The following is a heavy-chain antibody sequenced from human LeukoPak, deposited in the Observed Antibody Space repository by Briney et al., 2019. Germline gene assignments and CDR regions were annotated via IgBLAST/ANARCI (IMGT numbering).Heavy chain of an antibody. CDR1: GFIFSSYW. V-gene: IGHV3-74*01. D-gene: IGHD2-2*01. CDR2: INSDGSST. Sequence: GGSLRLSCAASGFIFSSYWMHWVRQAPGKGLVWVSRINSDGSSTSYADSVKGRFTISRDNAKNTLYLQMNSLKAEDTAVYYCARRVVVPAAPYYFDYWGQGTLVTVSS. J-gene: IGHJ4*02. CDR3: ARRVVVPAAPYYFDY.